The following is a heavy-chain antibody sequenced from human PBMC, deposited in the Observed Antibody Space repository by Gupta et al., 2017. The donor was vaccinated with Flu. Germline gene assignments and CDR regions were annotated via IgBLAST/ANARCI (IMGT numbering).Heavy chain of an antibody. CDR3: ARGQKVPAAWTSSDY. Sequence: QVQLVESGGGVVQPGRSLRLSCAASGFTFSSYGMHWVRQAPGKGLEWVAVIWYDGSNKYYADSVKGRFTISRDNSKNTLYLQMNSLRAEDTAVYYCARGQKVPAAWTSSDYWGQGTLVTVSS. CDR2: IWYDGSNK. D-gene: IGHD2-2*01. J-gene: IGHJ4*02. V-gene: IGHV3-33*01. CDR1: GFTFSSYG.